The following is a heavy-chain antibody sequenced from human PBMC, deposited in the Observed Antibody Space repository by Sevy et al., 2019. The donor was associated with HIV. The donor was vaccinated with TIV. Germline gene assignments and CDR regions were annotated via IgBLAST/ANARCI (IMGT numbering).Heavy chain of an antibody. Sequence: GGSLRLSCAASGFTFSSYGMHWVRQAPGKGLEWVAVIWYDGSNKYYADSVKGRFTISRDNSKNTLFMQVNSLRAEDTALYYCARERDRQALNVWGQGTMVTVS. CDR2: IWYDGSNK. CDR1: GFTFSSYG. J-gene: IGHJ3*01. CDR3: ARERDRQALNV. V-gene: IGHV3-30*19.